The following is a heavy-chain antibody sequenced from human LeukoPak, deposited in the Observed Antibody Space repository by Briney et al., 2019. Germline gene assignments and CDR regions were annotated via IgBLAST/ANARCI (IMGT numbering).Heavy chain of an antibody. CDR3: ARDSSSWQY. CDR1: GFTFSSYS. D-gene: IGHD6-13*01. Sequence: GGTLRLSCAASGFTFSSYSMYWVRKAPGPGLAWVSFISSCGSTTSSENSVQGRLSIITVNATNSLFLQMHSLSDEDTAVYYCARDSSSWQYWGQGTLVTVSS. V-gene: IGHV3-48*02. J-gene: IGHJ4*02. CDR2: ISSCGSTT.